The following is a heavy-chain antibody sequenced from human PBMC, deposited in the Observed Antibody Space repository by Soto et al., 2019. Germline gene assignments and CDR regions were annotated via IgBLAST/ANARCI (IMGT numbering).Heavy chain of an antibody. Sequence: QVPLVQSGAEVKKPGASVKVSCKASGYTFTSYDINWVRQATGQGLEWMGWMNPNSGNTGYAQKFQGRVTMTRNTSISTAYMELSSLRSEDTAVYYCARGRRYSSSSHYYYYYYYMDVWGKGTTVTVSS. D-gene: IGHD6-6*01. V-gene: IGHV1-8*01. CDR3: ARGRRYSSSSHYYYYYYYMDV. J-gene: IGHJ6*03. CDR1: GYTFTSYD. CDR2: MNPNSGNT.